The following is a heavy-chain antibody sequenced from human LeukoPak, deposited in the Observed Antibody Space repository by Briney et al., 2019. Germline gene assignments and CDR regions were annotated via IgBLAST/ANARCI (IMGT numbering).Heavy chain of an antibody. J-gene: IGHJ4*02. CDR1: GDSISTYH. Sequence: SETLSLTCSVSGDSISTYHWNWVRERPGKGLEWIGYMQSSGNSNYNPSLKSRVFMSVDTSKNQFVLNLMSVTAADTAVYYCARDGVGSSWSFDYWGQGTLVTVSS. D-gene: IGHD6-13*01. V-gene: IGHV4-59*01. CDR2: MQSSGNS. CDR3: ARDGVGSSWSFDY.